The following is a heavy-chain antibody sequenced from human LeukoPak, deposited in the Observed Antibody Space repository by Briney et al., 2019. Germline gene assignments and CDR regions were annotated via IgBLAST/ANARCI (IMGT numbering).Heavy chain of an antibody. V-gene: IGHV4-4*07. Sequence: PSETLSLTCIVSGGSISGYYWNWIRQPAGKGLEWIGHIYTSGSTNYNPSLKSRVTMSVGTSKNQFSLKLSSVTAADTAVYYCARVSYSSGLGFDYWGQGTLVTVSS. CDR1: GGSISGYY. CDR2: IYTSGST. J-gene: IGHJ4*02. D-gene: IGHD6-19*01. CDR3: ARVSYSSGLGFDY.